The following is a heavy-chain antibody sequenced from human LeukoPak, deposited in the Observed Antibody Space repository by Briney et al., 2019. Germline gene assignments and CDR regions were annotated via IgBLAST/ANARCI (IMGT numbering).Heavy chain of an antibody. Sequence: ASVKVSCKASGYTFTGYYIHWVRQAPGQGLEWMGWINPNSGGTNYAQKFQGRVTMTRDTSISTAYMELSRLRSDDTAVCYCARGPTVITDYYYYYMDVWGKGTTVTVSS. CDR1: GYTFTGYY. CDR3: ARGPTVITDYYYYYMDV. J-gene: IGHJ6*03. D-gene: IGHD4-11*01. CDR2: INPNSGGT. V-gene: IGHV1-2*02.